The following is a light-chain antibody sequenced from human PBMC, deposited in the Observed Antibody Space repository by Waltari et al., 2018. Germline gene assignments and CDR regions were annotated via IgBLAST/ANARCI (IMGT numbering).Light chain of an antibody. Sequence: QSALTQPASVSGSPGQSITISCTGTSSDIGSYNLVSWYQYHPGKAPKLIIYEVSRRPLGVSSGVSGSKSGDTASPTVSGLQAEDEADYYCCSYAGSNTLMFGGGTKLTVL. CDR2: EVS. J-gene: IGLJ3*02. CDR3: CSYAGSNTLM. CDR1: SSDIGSYNL. V-gene: IGLV2-23*02.